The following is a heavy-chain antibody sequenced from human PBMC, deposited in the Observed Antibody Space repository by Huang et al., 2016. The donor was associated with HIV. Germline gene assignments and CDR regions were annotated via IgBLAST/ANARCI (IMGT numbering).Heavy chain of an antibody. CDR3: ATDLGGYSFDY. D-gene: IGHD2-21*02. CDR2: IRFDGGNK. Sequence: QEQLVESGGGVVQPGGSRRLSCATSGFSFSHYGMHWVRQAPGKGLGWLAVIRFDGGNKQYADSAKGRFTISRDNSKKMLFLEMNSLRGDDTAFYYCATDLGGYSFDYWGQGALVSVSS. CDR1: GFSFSHYG. V-gene: IGHV3-30*02. J-gene: IGHJ4*02.